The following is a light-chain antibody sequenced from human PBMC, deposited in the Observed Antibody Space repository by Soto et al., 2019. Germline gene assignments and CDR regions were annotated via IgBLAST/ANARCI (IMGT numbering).Light chain of an antibody. Sequence: QSALTQPASVSGSPGQSITISCTGTSSDVGSYNLVSWYQQHPGKAPKLMIYEGSKRPSGVSNRFSGSKSGNTAFLTISGLHAEDEADYYFCSYTGSSTFYVVFGGGTKLTVL. V-gene: IGLV2-23*03. CDR1: SSDVGSYNL. CDR2: EGS. J-gene: IGLJ2*01. CDR3: CSYTGSSTFYVV.